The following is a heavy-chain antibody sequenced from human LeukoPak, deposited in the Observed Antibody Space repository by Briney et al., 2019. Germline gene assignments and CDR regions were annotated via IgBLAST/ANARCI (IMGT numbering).Heavy chain of an antibody. CDR1: RGTFSSSA. CDR3: AKDQGLTAPPPYGLDV. V-gene: IGHV1-69*04. D-gene: IGHD5-18*01. Sequence: SVKVSCKTSRGTFSSSAITSVRQAPRQGLEWMGRIIPVLNITTYAQKFQGSVTITADTSTSTAYMELSSLRTEETAVYYCAKDQGLTAPPPYGLDVWGQGTTVIVSS. CDR2: IIPVLNIT. J-gene: IGHJ6*02.